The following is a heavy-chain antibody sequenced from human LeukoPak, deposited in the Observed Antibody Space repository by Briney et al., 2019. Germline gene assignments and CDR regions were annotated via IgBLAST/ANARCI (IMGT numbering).Heavy chain of an antibody. Sequence: SETLSLTCTVSGGSISSYYWSWIRQPPGKGLEWIGYMYYSGSTNYNPSLKSRVTISVDTSKNQFSLSLSSVTAADTAVYYCARLRRAGWLEYYFDYWVQGTLVTVSS. V-gene: IGHV4-59*01. CDR3: ARLRRAGWLEYYFDY. CDR2: MYYSGST. CDR1: GGSISSYY. J-gene: IGHJ4*02. D-gene: IGHD5-12*01.